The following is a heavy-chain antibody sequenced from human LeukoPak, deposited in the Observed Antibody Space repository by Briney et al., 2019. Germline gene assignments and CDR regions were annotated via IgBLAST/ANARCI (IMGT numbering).Heavy chain of an antibody. CDR3: ARGANGNSDY. CDR2: INPDGSVT. CDR1: GFTFSSSW. V-gene: IGHV3-74*01. Sequence: QPGGSLRLSCAASGFTFSSSWMHWVRQAPGKGLVWVSRINPDGSVTTYVDSVKGRFTISRDNAKNTLYLQLNSLTAEDTAVYYCARGANGNSDYWGQGTLVTVSS. J-gene: IGHJ4*02. D-gene: IGHD2-8*01.